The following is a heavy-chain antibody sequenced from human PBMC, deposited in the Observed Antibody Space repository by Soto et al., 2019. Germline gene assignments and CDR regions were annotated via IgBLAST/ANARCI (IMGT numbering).Heavy chain of an antibody. CDR3: ARERQYEPLLY. V-gene: IGHV1-18*01. D-gene: IGHD2-2*01. J-gene: IGHJ4*02. Sequence: QVQLVQSGVEVKKPGASVKVSCQASGYTFTNYGITWLRQAPGQGLEWMGWVSAYNRNTNYAQRCQDRVTMTTDTSTRTAYMELRNLKSDDTAIYFCARERQYEPLLYWGQGTLVTVSS. CDR2: VSAYNRNT. CDR1: GYTFTNYG.